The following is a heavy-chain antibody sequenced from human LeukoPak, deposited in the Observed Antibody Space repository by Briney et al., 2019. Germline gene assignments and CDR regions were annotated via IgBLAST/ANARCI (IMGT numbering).Heavy chain of an antibody. J-gene: IGHJ4*02. D-gene: IGHD3-9*01. CDR3: ARGFDRETYYFDY. CDR1: GGSVSSGSYY. Sequence: SETLSLTCTVSGGSVSSGSYYWSWIRQPPGKGLAWIGYIYYSGSTNYNPSLKSRVTISVDTSKNQFSLKLSSVTAADTAVYYCARGFDRETYYFDYWGQGTLVTVSS. CDR2: IYYSGST. V-gene: IGHV4-61*01.